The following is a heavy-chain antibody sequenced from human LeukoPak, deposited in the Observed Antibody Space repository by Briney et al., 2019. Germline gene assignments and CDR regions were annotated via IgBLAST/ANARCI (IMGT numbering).Heavy chain of an antibody. CDR1: GFTFSRYG. Sequence: PGGSLRLSCAASGFTFSRYGMTWVRQAPGKGLEWVSAIGRSGDDTYYADSVKGRFTISRDNSKNTLYLQMNSLRAEDTAVYYCAKIGTMVRGVMSPFDYWGQGTLVTVSS. CDR2: IGRSGDDT. CDR3: AKIGTMVRGVMSPFDY. V-gene: IGHV3-23*01. D-gene: IGHD3-10*01. J-gene: IGHJ4*02.